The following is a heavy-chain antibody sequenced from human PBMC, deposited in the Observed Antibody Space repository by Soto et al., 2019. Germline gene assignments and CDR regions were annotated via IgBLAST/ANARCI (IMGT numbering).Heavy chain of an antibody. J-gene: IGHJ4*02. CDR3: ARESGDNWDYEAY. V-gene: IGHV4-4*07. CDR1: GGSISSYH. Sequence: SETLSLTCTVAGGSISSYHWSWIRQSAGKGLEWIGRIYTSGNTHYNPSLKSRVTVSIDTSKNQFFLTVNSVTAADSAVYYCARESGDNWDYEAYWGQGTPVTVSS. D-gene: IGHD1-7*01. CDR2: IYTSGNT.